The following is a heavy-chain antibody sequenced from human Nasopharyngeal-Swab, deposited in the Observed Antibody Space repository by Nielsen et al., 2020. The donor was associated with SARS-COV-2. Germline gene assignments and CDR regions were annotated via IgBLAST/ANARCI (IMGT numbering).Heavy chain of an antibody. CDR1: GGTFSSYA. V-gene: IGHV1-69*04. CDR3: ARGSFGNWNGGNWFDP. CDR2: IIPILGIA. J-gene: IGHJ5*02. D-gene: IGHD1-20*01. Sequence: SVKVSCKASGGTFSSYAISWVRQAPGQGLEWMGRIIPILGIANYAQKFQGRVTITADKSTSTAHMELSSLRSEDTAVYYCARGSFGNWNGGNWFDPWGQGTLVTVSS.